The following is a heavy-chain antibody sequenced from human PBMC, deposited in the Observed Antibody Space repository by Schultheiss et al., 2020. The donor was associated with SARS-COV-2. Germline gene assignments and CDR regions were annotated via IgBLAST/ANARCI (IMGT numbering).Heavy chain of an antibody. Sequence: SETLSLTCTVSGGSISSYYWSWIRQPPGKGLEWIGSIYHSGSTYYNPSLKSRVTMSVDTSKKNFSLKLRSVTDADTALYYCARASTETLALPDDYWGQGTLVTVSS. J-gene: IGHJ4*02. CDR3: ARASTETLALPDDY. CDR1: GGSISSYY. CDR2: IYHSGST. V-gene: IGHV4-59*01. D-gene: IGHD4-17*01.